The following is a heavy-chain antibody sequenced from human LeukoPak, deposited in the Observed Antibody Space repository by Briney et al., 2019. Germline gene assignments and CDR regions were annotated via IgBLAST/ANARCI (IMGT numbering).Heavy chain of an antibody. CDR1: GFTFSSYA. Sequence: PRGSLRLSCAASGFTFSSYAMSWVRQAPGKGLEWVSAISGSGGSTYYADSVKGRFTISRDNSKNTLYLQMNSLRAEDTAVYYCAKGRDYGDTKDAFDIWGQGTMVTVSS. CDR2: ISGSGGST. V-gene: IGHV3-23*01. J-gene: IGHJ3*02. D-gene: IGHD4-17*01. CDR3: AKGRDYGDTKDAFDI.